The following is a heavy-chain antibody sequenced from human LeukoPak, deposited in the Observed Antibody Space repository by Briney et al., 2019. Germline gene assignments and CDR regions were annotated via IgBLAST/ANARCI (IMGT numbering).Heavy chain of an antibody. Sequence: SETLSLTCTVSGGSISSYYWSWIRQPPGKGLEWIGYIYYSGSTNYNPSLKSRVTISLDTSKSQFSLKLTSVTPADTAVYYCARGGIVGSRTNWFDPWGQGILVTVSS. CDR2: IYYSGST. J-gene: IGHJ5*02. CDR1: GGSISSYY. CDR3: ARGGIVGSRTNWFDP. V-gene: IGHV4-59*01. D-gene: IGHD1-26*01.